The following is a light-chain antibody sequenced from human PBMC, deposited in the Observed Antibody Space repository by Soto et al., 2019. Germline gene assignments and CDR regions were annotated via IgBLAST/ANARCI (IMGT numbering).Light chain of an antibody. Sequence: QSALTQPPSASGSPGQSVTISCTGTSSDVGGYNYVSWYQQHPGKAPKLMIYEVSKRPSGVPDRFSGSKSGNTASLTVSGLQAEDEADYYCSSYAGSNNPPWVFGGGTKVTV. J-gene: IGLJ3*02. CDR2: EVS. CDR1: SSDVGGYNY. CDR3: SSYAGSNNPPWV. V-gene: IGLV2-8*01.